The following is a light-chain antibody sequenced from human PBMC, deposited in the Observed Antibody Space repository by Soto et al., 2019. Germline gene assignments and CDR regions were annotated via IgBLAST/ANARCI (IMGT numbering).Light chain of an antibody. J-gene: IGLJ2*01. Sequence: QSALTQPTSASGSPGQSVTISCTGTSSDVGGYNYVSWYQQHPGKAPKLMIYEVSKRPSGVPDRFSGSKSGNTASLTVSGLQAEDEADDDCSSYAGSTERVFGGGTKLTVL. CDR1: SSDVGGYNY. V-gene: IGLV2-8*01. CDR2: EVS. CDR3: SSYAGSTERV.